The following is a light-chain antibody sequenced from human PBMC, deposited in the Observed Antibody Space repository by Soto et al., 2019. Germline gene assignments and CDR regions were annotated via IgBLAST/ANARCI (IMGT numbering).Light chain of an antibody. V-gene: IGKV3-20*01. CDR2: GAS. Sequence: EVVSTQSPVSLSLSPGERATFSCRASQSVGSNFFAWYQQKPGQAPRLLIYGASTRATGIPDRFSGSGSGTDFTLTISRLEPEDFAVYYCQQFDSSVTFGQGTKVEI. CDR3: QQFDSSVT. CDR1: QSVGSNF. J-gene: IGKJ1*01.